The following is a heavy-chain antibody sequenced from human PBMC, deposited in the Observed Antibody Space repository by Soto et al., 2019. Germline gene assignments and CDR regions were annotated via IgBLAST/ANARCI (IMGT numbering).Heavy chain of an antibody. D-gene: IGHD4-4*01. V-gene: IGHV3-33*01. Sequence: GGSLRLSCVASGFTFSSYGMHWVRQAPGKGLEWVAVIWYDASDKYYAESVKGRFTISRDNTKNTMYLQMNSLRAEDTAVYYCARDPTVTPAAGGMDVWGQGTTVTVSS. CDR3: ARDPTVTPAAGGMDV. CDR1: GFTFSSYG. J-gene: IGHJ6*02. CDR2: IWYDASDK.